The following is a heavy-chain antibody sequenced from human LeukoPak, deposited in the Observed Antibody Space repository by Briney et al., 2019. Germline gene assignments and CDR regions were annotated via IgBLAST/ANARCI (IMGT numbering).Heavy chain of an antibody. CDR3: ARYELETT. D-gene: IGHD6-6*01. V-gene: IGHV3-21*01. Sequence: GGSLRLSCAASGFTFSSYSMNWVRQAPGKGLEWVSSISSSSSYTYYADSVKGRFTISRDNAKNSLYLQMNSLRAEDTAVYYCARYELETTWGQGTLVTVSS. J-gene: IGHJ4*02. CDR1: GFTFSSYS. CDR2: ISSSSSYT.